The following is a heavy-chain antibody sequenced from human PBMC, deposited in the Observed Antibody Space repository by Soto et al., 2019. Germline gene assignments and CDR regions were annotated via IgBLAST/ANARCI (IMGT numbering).Heavy chain of an antibody. Sequence: NPSETLSLTCTVSGGSVSSTTYYWAWIRQPPGKGLEWIGSIYYSGNTYHNSSLKSRVTISVDTSKNQFSLKLSSVTAADTAVYYCARHLLRDRNRNSIDYWGQGTLVTVSS. D-gene: IGHD4-4*01. V-gene: IGHV4-39*01. CDR3: ARHLLRDRNRNSIDY. CDR2: IYYSGNT. J-gene: IGHJ4*02. CDR1: GGSVSSTTYY.